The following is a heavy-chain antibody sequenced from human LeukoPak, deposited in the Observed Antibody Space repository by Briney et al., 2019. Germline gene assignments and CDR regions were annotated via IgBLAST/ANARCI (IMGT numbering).Heavy chain of an antibody. J-gene: IGHJ3*02. Sequence: PSETLSLTCTVSGGSISSSSYYWGWIRQPPGKGLEWIGGIYYSGSTYYNPSLKSRVTISVDTSKNQFSLKLSSVTAADTAVYYCARPYGSGDKDAFDIWGQGTMVTVSS. D-gene: IGHD3-10*01. CDR2: IYYSGST. V-gene: IGHV4-39*01. CDR3: ARPYGSGDKDAFDI. CDR1: GGSISSSSYY.